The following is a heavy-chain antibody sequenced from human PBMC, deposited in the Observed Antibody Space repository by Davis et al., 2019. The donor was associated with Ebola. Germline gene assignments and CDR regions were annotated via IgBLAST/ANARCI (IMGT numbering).Heavy chain of an antibody. CDR3: AKDDYHSGSPFDY. D-gene: IGHD1-26*01. Sequence: GGSLRLSCAASGFNFSSYGMHWVRQAPGKGLEWVAVIWYDGRNKYYADSVKDRFIISRDNSKSTLYLHLNSLRADDTAVYYCAKDDYHSGSPFDYWGQGTLVTVSS. V-gene: IGHV3-33*06. CDR1: GFNFSSYG. CDR2: IWYDGRNK. J-gene: IGHJ4*02.